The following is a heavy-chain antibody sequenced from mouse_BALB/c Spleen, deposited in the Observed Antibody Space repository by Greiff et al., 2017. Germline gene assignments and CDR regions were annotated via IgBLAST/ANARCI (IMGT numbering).Heavy chain of an antibody. Sequence: VHVKQSGAELVKPGASVKLSCTASGFNIKDTYMHWVKQRPEQGLEWIGRIDPANGNTKYDPKFQGKATITADTSSNTAYLQLSSLTSEDTAVYYCAPLLYYAMDYWGQGTSVTVSS. CDR1: GFNIKDTY. V-gene: IGHV14-3*02. CDR3: APLLYYAMDY. CDR2: IDPANGNT. J-gene: IGHJ4*01.